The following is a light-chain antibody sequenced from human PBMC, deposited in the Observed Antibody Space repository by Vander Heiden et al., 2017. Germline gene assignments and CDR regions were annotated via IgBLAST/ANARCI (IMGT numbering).Light chain of an antibody. V-gene: IGKV1-39*01. J-gene: IGKJ1*01. CDR1: QSIGGY. Sequence: DIQMTQSPSSLSASVGDRVAITCRASQSIGGYLNWYQQKPGKAPKLLIFATSSLHRGVPSRFSGSGSGADFTLTITNLQREDFASYYCQQTYATPQTFGQGTTVDVK. CDR2: ATS. CDR3: QQTYATPQT.